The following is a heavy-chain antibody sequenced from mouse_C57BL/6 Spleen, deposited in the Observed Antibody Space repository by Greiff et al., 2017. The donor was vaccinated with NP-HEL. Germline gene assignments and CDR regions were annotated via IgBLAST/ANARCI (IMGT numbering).Heavy chain of an antibody. CDR1: GYAFSSSW. D-gene: IGHD2-4*01. CDR2: IYPGDGDT. V-gene: IGHV1-82*01. Sequence: VQLQQSGPELVKPGASVKISCKASGYAFSSSWMNWVKQRPGKGLEWIGRIYPGDGDTNYNGKFKGKATLTADKSSSTAYMQLSSLTSEDSAVYFCARQGDYDGDWYFDVWGTGTTVTVSS. CDR3: ARQGDYDGDWYFDV. J-gene: IGHJ1*03.